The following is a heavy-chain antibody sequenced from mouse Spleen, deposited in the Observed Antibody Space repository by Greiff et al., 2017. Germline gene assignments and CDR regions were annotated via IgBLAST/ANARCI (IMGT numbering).Heavy chain of an antibody. CDR1: GYTFTDYS. J-gene: IGHJ2*01. CDR2: IYPRDGGT. V-gene: IGHV1-78*01. CDR3: ASGYYENYGKVDY. Sequence: QVQLQQSDAELVKPGASVKISCKASGYTFTDYSIHWVKQRPEQGLEWIGYIYPRDGGTNYNEKFKGKATLTADKSSSTAYMQLNSLTSEDSAVYCCASGYYENYGKVDYWGQGTTGTVSS. D-gene: IGHD1-1*01.